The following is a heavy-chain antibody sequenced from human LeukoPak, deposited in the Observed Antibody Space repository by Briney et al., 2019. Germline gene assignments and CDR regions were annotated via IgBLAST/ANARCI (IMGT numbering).Heavy chain of an antibody. D-gene: IGHD5-18*01. V-gene: IGHV3-23*01. CDR2: ITKGGNT. J-gene: IGHJ4*02. CDR3: ARGGYTYGPGL. Sequence: GGSLRLSCVGSGFTFNNYVLIWVRQAPGKGLEWVSGITKGGNTYYIDSVKGRFTISRENSNSMVFLQMDSLTADDTALYFCARGGYTYGPGLWGQGTLVTVSS. CDR1: GFTFNNYV.